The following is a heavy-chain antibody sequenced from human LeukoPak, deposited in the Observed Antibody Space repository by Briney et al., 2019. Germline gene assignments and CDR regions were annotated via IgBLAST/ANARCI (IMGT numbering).Heavy chain of an antibody. CDR1: GFTFSSYW. V-gene: IGHV3-74*01. Sequence: AGTLRLSCAAPGFTFSSYWIHWVRHAPGKGLVWVSRINSDGSSRTYAAPVKRRFTISRDNAKNTLYLQMNSLRAEDTAVYYCARVGELGYCSSTSCYMGYGYWGQGTLVTVSS. CDR2: INSDGSSR. D-gene: IGHD2-2*02. J-gene: IGHJ4*02. CDR3: ARVGELGYCSSTSCYMGYGY.